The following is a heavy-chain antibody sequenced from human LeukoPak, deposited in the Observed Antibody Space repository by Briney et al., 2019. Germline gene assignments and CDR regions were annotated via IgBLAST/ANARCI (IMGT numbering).Heavy chain of an antibody. J-gene: IGHJ6*02. Sequence: ASVKVSCKASGGTFSSYAISWVRQAPGQGLEWMGGIIPIFGTANYAQKFQGRVTITADKSTSTAYMELSSLRSEDTAVYYCASNVDIVATFYYGMDVWGQGTTVTVSS. CDR3: ASNVDIVATFYYGMDV. D-gene: IGHD5-12*01. CDR1: GGTFSSYA. V-gene: IGHV1-69*06. CDR2: IIPIFGTA.